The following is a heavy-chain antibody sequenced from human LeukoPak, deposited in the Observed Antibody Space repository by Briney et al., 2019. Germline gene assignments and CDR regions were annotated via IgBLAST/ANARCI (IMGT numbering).Heavy chain of an antibody. CDR2: ISGSGGST. D-gene: IGHD5-18*01. CDR3: AKAGGYSYGPGFDY. Sequence: PGGSLRLSCAASGFTFSNYAISWVRQAPGKGLEWVSAISGSGGSTYYADSVKGRFTISRDNSKNTLYLQMNSLRAEDTAVYYCAKAGGYSYGPGFDYWGQGTLVTVSS. V-gene: IGHV3-23*01. CDR1: GFTFSNYA. J-gene: IGHJ4*02.